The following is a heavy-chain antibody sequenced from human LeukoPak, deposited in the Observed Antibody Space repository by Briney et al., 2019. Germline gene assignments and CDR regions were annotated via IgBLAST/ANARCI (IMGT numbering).Heavy chain of an antibody. J-gene: IGHJ6*03. CDR1: GFTFSKYW. V-gene: IGHV3-74*01. Sequence: PGGSLRLSCAASGFTFSKYWMLWVRQAPGKGLESVSRINTDGTVTTYADSVKGRFTVSRDNADNTMFLQMNSLRGDDTAVYYCARERDLRGAYCMDVWGKGTTVTVSS. CDR3: ARERDLRGAYCMDV. CDR2: INTDGTVT. D-gene: IGHD5/OR15-5a*01.